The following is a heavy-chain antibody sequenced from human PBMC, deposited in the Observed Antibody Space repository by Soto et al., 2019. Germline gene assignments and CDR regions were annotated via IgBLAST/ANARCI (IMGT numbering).Heavy chain of an antibody. CDR3: AREKRITIFGVVTDYYYGMDV. CDR2: IYHSGST. J-gene: IGHJ6*02. V-gene: IGHV4-4*02. D-gene: IGHD3-3*01. Sequence: QVQLQESGPGLVKPSGTLSLTCAVSGGSISSSNWWSWVRQPPGKGLEWIGEIYHSGSTNYNPSLKSRVIISVDKSKNQFSLKLSSVTAADTAVYYCAREKRITIFGVVTDYYYGMDVWGQGTTVTVSS. CDR1: GGSISSSNW.